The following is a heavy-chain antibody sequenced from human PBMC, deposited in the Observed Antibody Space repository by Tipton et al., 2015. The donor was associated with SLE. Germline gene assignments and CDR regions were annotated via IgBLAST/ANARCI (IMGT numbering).Heavy chain of an antibody. V-gene: IGHV1-18*01. CDR1: GFTFTSYG. J-gene: IGHJ4*02. CDR3: AIAVAGTLFFDY. D-gene: IGHD6-19*01. CDR2: ISAYIGNT. Sequence: QLVQSGPEVKKPGASVKVSCKASGFTFTSYGISWVRQAPGQGLEWMGWISAYIGNTDYAQKLQGRVAMTTDTSTSTAYMELRSLRSEDTAVYYCAIAVAGTLFFDYWGQGALVTVSS.